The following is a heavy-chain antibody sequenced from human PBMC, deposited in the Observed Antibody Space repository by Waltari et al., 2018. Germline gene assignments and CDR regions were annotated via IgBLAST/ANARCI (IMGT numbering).Heavy chain of an antibody. Sequence: EVQLLESGGGLVQPGGSLRLSCAASGFTFSSYAMSWVRQAPGKGLEWVSAISGSGGSTYYADSVKGRFTISRDNSKNTLYLQMNSLRAEDTAVYYCARDTAMVRGIPNYWGQGTLVTVSS. V-gene: IGHV3-23*01. CDR2: ISGSGGST. CDR1: GFTFSSYA. D-gene: IGHD3-10*01. J-gene: IGHJ4*02. CDR3: ARDTAMVRGIPNY.